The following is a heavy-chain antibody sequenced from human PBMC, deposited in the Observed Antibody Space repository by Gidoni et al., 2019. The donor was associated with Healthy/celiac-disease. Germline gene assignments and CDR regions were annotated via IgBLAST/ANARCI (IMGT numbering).Heavy chain of an antibody. CDR1: GCTPGGYA. V-gene: IGHV3-30-3*01. J-gene: IGHJ6*02. CDR2: ISYDGSNK. CDR3: AREPTTVVTPYYYYGMDV. Sequence: QVRRLESGGGVVQPGGSLRLPCAAPGCTPGGYAWHWARQAPGKGLGWVAVISYDGSNKYYADSVKGRFTISRDNSKNTLYLQMNSLRAEDTAVYYCAREPTTVVTPYYYYGMDVWGQGTTVTVSS. D-gene: IGHD4-17*01.